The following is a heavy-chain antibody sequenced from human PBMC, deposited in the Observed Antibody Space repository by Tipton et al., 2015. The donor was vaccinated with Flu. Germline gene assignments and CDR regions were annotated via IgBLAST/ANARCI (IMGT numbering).Heavy chain of an antibody. Sequence: QLVQSGGGLVQPGRSLRLSCVSSGFNFHEYAMHWVRQVPGKGLEWVSGITWNSNRLDYADSVKGRFTISRDNAKNSLYLQMDSLRAEDTAFYYCAKSPGSSNAEYLDYWGQGTLVTVSS. CDR1: GFNFHEYA. CDR2: ITWNSNRL. CDR3: AKSPGSSNAEYLDY. V-gene: IGHV3-9*01. D-gene: IGHD6-6*01. J-gene: IGHJ4*02.